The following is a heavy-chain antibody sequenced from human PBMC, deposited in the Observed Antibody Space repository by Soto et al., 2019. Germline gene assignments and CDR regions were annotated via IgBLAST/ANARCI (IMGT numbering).Heavy chain of an antibody. J-gene: IGHJ5*02. CDR1: GYTFTSYC. CDR2: ISAYNGNT. CDR3: ARDEWELPRTRNWFDP. Sequence: GASVKVSCKASGYTFTSYCISWVRQAPGQGLEWMGWISAYNGNTNYAQKLQGRVTMTTDTSTRTAYMELRSLRSDDPAVYYCARDEWELPRTRNWFDPRGQGTLVTVSS. V-gene: IGHV1-18*01. D-gene: IGHD1-26*01.